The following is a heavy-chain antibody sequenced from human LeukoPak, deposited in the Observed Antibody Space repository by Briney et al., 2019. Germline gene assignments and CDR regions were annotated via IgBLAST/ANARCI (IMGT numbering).Heavy chain of an antibody. J-gene: IGHJ4*02. Sequence: ASVKVSCKASRYTFTSYYMHWVRQAPGQGLEWMGIINPSGGSTSYAQKFQGRVTMTRDMSTSTVYMELSSLRSEDTAVYYCARGGRAYCSSTSCYSYFDYWGQGTLDTVSS. CDR3: ARGGRAYCSSTSCYSYFDY. CDR1: RYTFTSYY. D-gene: IGHD2-2*02. CDR2: INPSGGST. V-gene: IGHV1-46*01.